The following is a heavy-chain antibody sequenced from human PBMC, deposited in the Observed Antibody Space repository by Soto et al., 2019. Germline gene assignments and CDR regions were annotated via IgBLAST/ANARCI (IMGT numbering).Heavy chain of an antibody. CDR3: VRARSTDSSPDY. CDR1: GFTFSLYS. V-gene: IGHV3-21*01. Sequence: LRLSCAASGFTFSLYSMIWVRQAPGKGLEWVASITSSSSYIYYEDSLKGRFTISRGNAKNSLFLQLDSLRAEDTAVYFCVRARSTDSSPDYWGQGTLVTVSS. D-gene: IGHD6-19*01. J-gene: IGHJ4*02. CDR2: ITSSSSYI.